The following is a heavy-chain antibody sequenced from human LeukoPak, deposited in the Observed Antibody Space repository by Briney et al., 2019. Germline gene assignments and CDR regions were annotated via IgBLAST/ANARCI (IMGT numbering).Heavy chain of an antibody. V-gene: IGHV4-39*01. Sequence: SETLSLTCTVSGGSISSSSYYWGWIRQPPGKGLEWIGSIYYSGSTYYNPSLKSRVTISVDTSKNQFSLKLSSVTAADTAVYYCARHGGRRGEYYDILTSYRIDAFDIWGQGTMVTVSS. CDR1: GGSISSSSYY. D-gene: IGHD3-9*01. CDR3: ARHGGRRGEYYDILTSYRIDAFDI. J-gene: IGHJ3*02. CDR2: IYYSGST.